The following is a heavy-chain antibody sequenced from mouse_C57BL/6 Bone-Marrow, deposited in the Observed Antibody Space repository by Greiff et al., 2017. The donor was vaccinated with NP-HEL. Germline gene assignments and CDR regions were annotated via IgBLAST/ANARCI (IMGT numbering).Heavy chain of an antibody. Sequence: EVQGVESGGDLVKPGGSLKLSCAASGFTFSSYGMSWVRQTPDKRLEWVATISSGGSYTYYPDSVKGRFTISRDNAKNTLYLQMGSLTSADKAMYYCVRPSVYDDGSSEPFAYWGQGTLVTVSA. CDR2: ISSGGSYT. D-gene: IGHD1-1*01. CDR3: VRPSVYDDGSSEPFAY. V-gene: IGHV5-6*01. CDR1: GFTFSSYG. J-gene: IGHJ3*01.